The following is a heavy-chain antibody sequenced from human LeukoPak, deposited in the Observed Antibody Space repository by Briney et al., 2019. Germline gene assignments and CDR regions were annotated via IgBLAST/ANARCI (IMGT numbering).Heavy chain of an antibody. D-gene: IGHD6-25*01. V-gene: IGHV4-4*02. CDR1: GGSVSSTNW. Sequence: PSETLSLTCGVSGGSVSSTNWWTWIRQPPGKGLEWIGEVHLDGRTNFNPSLKSRLTMSVDLSENHVSLRLTSVTAADTAVYYCAREGGFYRPLDYSGQGTLVTVSS. CDR3: AREGGFYRPLDY. CDR2: VHLDGRT. J-gene: IGHJ4*02.